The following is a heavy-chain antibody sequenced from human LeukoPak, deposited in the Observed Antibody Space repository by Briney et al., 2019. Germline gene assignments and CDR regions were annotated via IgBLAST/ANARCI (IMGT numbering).Heavy chain of an antibody. Sequence: GGSLRLSCAASRFTVSNNYMSWVRQAPGKGLEWVSVIYSGGGTYYADSVEGRFTISRDNSKNTLYLQMNSLRAEDTAVYYCARLYCGGGSCYAMDVWGQGTTVTVSS. CDR3: ARLYCGGGSCYAMDV. CDR2: IYSGGGT. J-gene: IGHJ6*02. D-gene: IGHD2-15*01. V-gene: IGHV3-53*01. CDR1: RFTVSNNY.